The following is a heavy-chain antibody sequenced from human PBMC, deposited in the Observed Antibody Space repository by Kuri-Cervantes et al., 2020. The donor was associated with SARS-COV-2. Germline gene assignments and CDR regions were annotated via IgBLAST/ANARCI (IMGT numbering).Heavy chain of an antibody. V-gene: IGHV1-18*01. Sequence: SVNVSCKSSGYTFTSYGISWVRQAPGQGLEWMGWISAYNGNTNYAQKLQGRVTMTTDTSTSTAYMELRSLRSDDTAVYYCARDLLGVGYCSGGSCPYYFDYWGQGTLVTVSS. J-gene: IGHJ4*02. CDR1: GYTFTSYG. CDR2: ISAYNGNT. CDR3: ARDLLGVGYCSGGSCPYYFDY. D-gene: IGHD2-15*01.